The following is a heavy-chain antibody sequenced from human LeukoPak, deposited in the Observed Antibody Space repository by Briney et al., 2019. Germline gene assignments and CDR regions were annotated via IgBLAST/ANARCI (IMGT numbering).Heavy chain of an antibody. J-gene: IGHJ3*02. V-gene: IGHV5-51*01. Sequence: PGESLKISCKGSGYSFTSYWIGWVRQMPGKGLEWMGIIYPGDSDTRYSPSFQGQVTLSADKSISTAYLQWSSLKASDTAMYYCASREGYYYDSSGYPDAFDIWGQGTMVTVSS. D-gene: IGHD3-22*01. CDR2: IYPGDSDT. CDR3: ASREGYYYDSSGYPDAFDI. CDR1: GYSFTSYW.